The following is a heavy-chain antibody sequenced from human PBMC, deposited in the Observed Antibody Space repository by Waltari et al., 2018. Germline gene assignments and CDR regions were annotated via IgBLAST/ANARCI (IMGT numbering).Heavy chain of an antibody. Sequence: QVQLQESGPGLVKPSETLSLTCTVSGGSISSYYWSWIRQPAGKGLEWIGRIYTSGRTNYTPSRKSRVTMSVDTSKNQFSLKLSSVTAADTAVYYCARATGNLPGYSSSVREDYYYYYYMDVWGKGTTVIVSS. J-gene: IGHJ6*03. CDR2: IYTSGRT. CDR1: GGSISSYY. V-gene: IGHV4-4*07. CDR3: ARATGNLPGYSSSVREDYYYYYYMDV. D-gene: IGHD6-13*01.